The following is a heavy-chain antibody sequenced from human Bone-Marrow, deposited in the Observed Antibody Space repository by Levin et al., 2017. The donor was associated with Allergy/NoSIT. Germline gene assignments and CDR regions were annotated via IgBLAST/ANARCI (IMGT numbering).Heavy chain of an antibody. CDR2: IYHSGST. Sequence: PSETLSLTCAVSGYSISSGYYWGWIRQPPGKGLEWIGSIYHSGSTYYNPSLKSRVTISVDTSKNQFSLKLSSVTAADTAVYYCASQSGYYYVGDSWFDPWGQGTLVTVSS. CDR1: GYSISSGYY. CDR3: ASQSGYYYVGDSWFDP. V-gene: IGHV4-38-2*01. D-gene: IGHD3-22*01. J-gene: IGHJ5*02.